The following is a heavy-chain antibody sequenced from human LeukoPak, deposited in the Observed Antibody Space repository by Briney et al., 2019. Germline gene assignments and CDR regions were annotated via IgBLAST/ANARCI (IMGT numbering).Heavy chain of an antibody. CDR2: IYYSGST. CDR1: GGSISSYY. V-gene: IGHV4-59*01. J-gene: IGHJ4*02. CDR3: ARSGYSYGLRFDY. Sequence: SETLSLTCTVSGGSISSYYWSWIRQPPGKGLEWIGYIYYSGSTNYNPSLKSRVTISVDTSKNQFSLKLSSVTAADTAVYYCARSGYSYGLRFDYWGQGALVTVSS. D-gene: IGHD5-18*01.